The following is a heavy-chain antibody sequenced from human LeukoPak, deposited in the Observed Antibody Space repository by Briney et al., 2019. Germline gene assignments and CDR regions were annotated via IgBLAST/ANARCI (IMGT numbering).Heavy chain of an antibody. CDR3: ARRSSSSGYFDY. V-gene: IGHV4-31*03. Sequence: SGTLSLTCTVSGGSISSGGYYWSWIRQHPGKGLEWMGYIYYSGRTYYNPSLESRVIISLDTSKNHFSLKLSSVTAADTAVYYCARRSSSSGYFDYWGQGTLVTVSS. J-gene: IGHJ4*02. D-gene: IGHD6-6*01. CDR2: IYYSGRT. CDR1: GGSISSGGYY.